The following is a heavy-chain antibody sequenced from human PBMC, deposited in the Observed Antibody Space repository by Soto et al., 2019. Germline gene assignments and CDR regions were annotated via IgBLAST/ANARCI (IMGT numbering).Heavy chain of an antibody. CDR1: GFTFSAYS. J-gene: IGHJ4*02. V-gene: IGHV3-48*02. CDR3: SRDWSKLDY. Sequence: EVQLVESGGGLVQPGGSLRLSCAASGFTFSAYSMNWVRQAPGKGLEWVSYITKSSSTTYYADSVKGLFTISRDDDKNSLFLIMNRLRDEATAVYYCSRDWSKLDYWGQGTLVAVSS. CDR2: ITKSSSTT. D-gene: IGHD2-15*01.